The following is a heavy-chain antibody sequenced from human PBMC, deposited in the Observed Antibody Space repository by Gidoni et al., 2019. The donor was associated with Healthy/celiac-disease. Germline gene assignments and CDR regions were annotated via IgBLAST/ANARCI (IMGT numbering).Heavy chain of an antibody. CDR3: ARRRARGGIQLWSLIDY. J-gene: IGHJ4*02. D-gene: IGHD5-18*01. V-gene: IGHV4-39*01. CDR1: GGSISSSSYY. Sequence: QLQLQESGPGLVKPSETLSPTCTVSGGSISSSSYYWGWIRQPPGKGLEWIGSIYYSGSTYYNPSLKSRVTISVDTSKNQFSLKLSSVTAADTAVYYCARRRARGGIQLWSLIDYWGQGTLVTVSS. CDR2: IYYSGST.